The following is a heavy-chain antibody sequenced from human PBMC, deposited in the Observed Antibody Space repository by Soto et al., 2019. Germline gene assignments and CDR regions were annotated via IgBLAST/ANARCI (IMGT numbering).Heavy chain of an antibody. J-gene: IGHJ6*02. V-gene: IGHV3-21*01. Sequence: GGSLRLSCSASGFTFSSYSMNWVRQAPGKGLEWVSSISSSSSYIYYADSVKGRFTISRDNAKNSLYLQMNSLRAEDTAVYYCARDLCSSTSCYQTYYYYYYGMDVWGQGTTVTVSS. D-gene: IGHD2-2*01. CDR3: ARDLCSSTSCYQTYYYYYYGMDV. CDR1: GFTFSSYS. CDR2: ISSSSSYI.